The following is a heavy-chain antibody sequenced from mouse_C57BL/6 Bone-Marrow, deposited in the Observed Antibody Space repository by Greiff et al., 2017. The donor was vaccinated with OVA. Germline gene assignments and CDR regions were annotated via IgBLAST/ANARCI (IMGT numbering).Heavy chain of an antibody. CDR2: FYPGSGSI. J-gene: IGHJ3*01. CDR1: GYTFTEYT. D-gene: IGHD2-1*01. Sequence: QVQLQQSGAELVKPGASVKLSCKASGYTFTEYTIHWVKQRSGQGLEWIGWFYPGSGSIKYNEKFKDKATLTADKSSSTAYMELSRFTSEDSAVYFCARHEGGDIYYGNRFAYWGQGTLVTVSA. CDR3: ARHEGGDIYYGNRFAY. V-gene: IGHV1-62-2*01.